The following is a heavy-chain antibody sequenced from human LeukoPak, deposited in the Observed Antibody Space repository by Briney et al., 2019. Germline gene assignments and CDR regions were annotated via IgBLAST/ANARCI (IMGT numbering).Heavy chain of an antibody. CDR2: IYDTGST. D-gene: IGHD5-12*01. J-gene: IGHJ5*02. CDR1: GDSISSYY. Sequence: PSETLSLTCTVSGDSISSYYLSWIRQPPGKGLERIGYIYDTGSTTHNPSLKSRVTISVDTSKTQFSLKLSSVNAADTAVYYCARVLRDYPNWFDPWGQGTLVTVSS. V-gene: IGHV4-59*01. CDR3: ARVLRDYPNWFDP.